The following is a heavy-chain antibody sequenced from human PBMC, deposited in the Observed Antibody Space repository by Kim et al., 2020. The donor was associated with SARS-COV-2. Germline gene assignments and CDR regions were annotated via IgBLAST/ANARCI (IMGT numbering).Heavy chain of an antibody. Sequence: SDGSGTTYADSVKGRFTSSRDNAKNTLYVQMNSLRAEDTAVYYCARGDWGVWGQGTMVTVSS. D-gene: IGHD7-27*01. CDR3: ARGDWGV. CDR2: SDGSGT. V-gene: IGHV3-74*03. J-gene: IGHJ3*01.